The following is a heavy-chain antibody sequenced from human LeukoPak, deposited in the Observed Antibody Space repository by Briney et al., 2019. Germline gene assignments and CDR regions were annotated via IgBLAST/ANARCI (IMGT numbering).Heavy chain of an antibody. V-gene: IGHV3-7*01. J-gene: IGHJ4*02. CDR1: GFMFTKYW. CDR2: IKPDGGEM. CDR3: ARDWTDSDNKDFDY. D-gene: IGHD3/OR15-3a*01. Sequence: GGSLRLSCAASGFMFTKYWMSWVRQAPGKGLEWVANIKPDGGEMNYVDSVKGRFTISRDNTENSLYLQMNSLRAEDTALYYCARDWTDSDNKDFDYWGQGTLVTVSS.